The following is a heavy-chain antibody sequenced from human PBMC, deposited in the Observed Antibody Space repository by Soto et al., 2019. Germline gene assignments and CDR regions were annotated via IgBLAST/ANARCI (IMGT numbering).Heavy chain of an antibody. CDR3: ARGFGGSYYIDY. V-gene: IGHV4-34*01. CDR2: INHSGST. CDR1: GGSFSGYY. Sequence: QVQLQQWGAGLLKPSETLSLTCAVYGGSFSGYYWCWIRQPPGKGLEWIGEINHSGSTNYNPSLKSRVAISVDTSKNQFSLKLSSVTAADTAVYYCARGFGGSYYIDYWGQGTLVTVSS. D-gene: IGHD3-10*01. J-gene: IGHJ4*02.